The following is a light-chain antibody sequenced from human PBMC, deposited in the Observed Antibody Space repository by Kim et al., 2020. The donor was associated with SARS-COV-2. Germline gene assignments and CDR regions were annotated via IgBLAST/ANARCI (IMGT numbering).Light chain of an antibody. CDR1: SSDVGAYNY. CDR2: DVT. J-gene: IGLJ2*01. Sequence: QSALTQPASVSDSPGQSITISCTGSSSDVGAYNYVSWYQQHPGKVPKLLIYDVTNRPSGVSSRFSGSKSGNTASLTISGLRAEDEADYYCASYTANRNLIFGGGTKVTVL. V-gene: IGLV2-14*03. CDR3: ASYTANRNLI.